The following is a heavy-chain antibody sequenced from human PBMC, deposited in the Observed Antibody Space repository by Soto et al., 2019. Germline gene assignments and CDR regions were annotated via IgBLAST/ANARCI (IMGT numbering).Heavy chain of an antibody. J-gene: IGHJ6*02. D-gene: IGHD4-4*01. V-gene: IGHV5-51*01. CDR1: GCSFTSYW. Sequence: GESLKISCKGSGCSFTSYWIGWVRQMPGKGLEWMGIIYPGDSDTRYSPSFQGQVTISADKSISTAYLQWSSLKASDTAMYYCARRKDYSNYDYYYYGMDVWGQGTTVTAP. CDR3: ARRKDYSNYDYYYYGMDV. CDR2: IYPGDSDT.